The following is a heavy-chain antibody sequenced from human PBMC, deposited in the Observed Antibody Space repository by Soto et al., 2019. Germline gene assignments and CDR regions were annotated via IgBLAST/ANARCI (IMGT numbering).Heavy chain of an antibody. Sequence: EVQLVESGGGLVQPGGSLRLSCAASGFAFSDHYMDWVRQAPGKGLEWVGRTRNKANSYTTEYAASVKVRFTISRDDSKNSLYLQMNSLKTEDTAMYYCARELMTTVTYFDYWGQGTLVTVSS. CDR3: ARELMTTVTYFDY. CDR1: GFAFSDHY. CDR2: TRNKANSYTT. D-gene: IGHD4-17*01. J-gene: IGHJ4*02. V-gene: IGHV3-72*01.